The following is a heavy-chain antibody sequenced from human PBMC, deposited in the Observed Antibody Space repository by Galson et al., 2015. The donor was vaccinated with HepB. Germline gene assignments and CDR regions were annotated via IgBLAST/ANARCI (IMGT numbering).Heavy chain of an antibody. CDR1: GFTFSSYA. CDR2: ISYDGSNK. Sequence: SLRLSCAASGFTFSSYAMHWVRQAPGKGLEWVAVISYDGSNKYYADSVKGRFTISRDNSKNTLYLQMNSLRAEDTAVYYCAREGDIVVVPALWYFDLWGRGTLVTVSS. D-gene: IGHD2-2*01. CDR3: AREGDIVVVPALWYFDL. J-gene: IGHJ2*01. V-gene: IGHV3-30*04.